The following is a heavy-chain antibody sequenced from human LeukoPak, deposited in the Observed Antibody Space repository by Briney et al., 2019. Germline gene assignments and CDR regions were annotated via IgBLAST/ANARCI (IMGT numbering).Heavy chain of an antibody. CDR1: GGSISSGGYY. CDR3: ARVTPRGVGATTPFVDY. Sequence: SQTLSLTCTVSGGSISSGGYYWSWIRQPPGKGLEWIGYIYHSGSTYYNPSLKGRVTISVDRSKNQFSLKLSSVTAADTAVYYCARVTPRGVGATTPFVDYWGQGTLVTVSS. J-gene: IGHJ4*02. CDR2: IYHSGST. V-gene: IGHV4-30-2*01. D-gene: IGHD1-26*01.